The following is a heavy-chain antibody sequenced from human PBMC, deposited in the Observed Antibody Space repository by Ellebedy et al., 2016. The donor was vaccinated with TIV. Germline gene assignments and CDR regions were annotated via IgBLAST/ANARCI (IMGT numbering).Heavy chain of an antibody. V-gene: IGHV3-53*05. Sequence: GESLKISCAASGFTASRYFMSWVRQAPGQGLEWVSVIYPDGKTKYTDSVKGRFTVSRDNSKNSLYLQMNSLRTEDTALYYCAKEDVDTAMVAYFDYWGQGTLVTVSS. CDR2: IYPDGKT. CDR1: GFTASRYF. CDR3: AKEDVDTAMVAYFDY. D-gene: IGHD5-18*01. J-gene: IGHJ4*02.